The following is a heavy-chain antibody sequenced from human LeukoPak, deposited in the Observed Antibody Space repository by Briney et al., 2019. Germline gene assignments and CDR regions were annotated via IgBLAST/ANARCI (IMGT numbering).Heavy chain of an antibody. CDR3: AREWGYPDYP. V-gene: IGHV1-69*04. J-gene: IGHJ5*02. D-gene: IGHD5-18*01. Sequence: VASVKVSCKASGGTFSSYAISWVRQAPGQGLEWMGRIIPIFGIANYAQKFQGRVTTTADKSTSTAYMELSSLRSEDTAVYYCAREWGYPDYPWGQGTLVTVSS. CDR2: IIPIFGIA. CDR1: GGTFSSYA.